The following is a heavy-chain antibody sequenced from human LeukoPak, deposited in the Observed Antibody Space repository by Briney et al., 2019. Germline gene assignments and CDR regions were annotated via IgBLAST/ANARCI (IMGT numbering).Heavy chain of an antibody. V-gene: IGHV1-69*04. D-gene: IGHD2-2*02. Sequence: GASVKVSCKASGGTFSSYAISWVRQAPGQGLEWMGRIIPILGIANYAQKFQGRVTITADKSTSTAYMELSSLRSEDTAVYYCARDCSSTSCYTPLPLDAFDFWGQGTMVTVSS. CDR2: IIPILGIA. CDR3: ARDCSSTSCYTPLPLDAFDF. J-gene: IGHJ3*01. CDR1: GGTFSSYA.